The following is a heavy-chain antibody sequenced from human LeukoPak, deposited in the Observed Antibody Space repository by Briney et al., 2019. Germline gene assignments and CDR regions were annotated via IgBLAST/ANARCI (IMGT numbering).Heavy chain of an antibody. CDR1: GYSFTTYW. J-gene: IGHJ4*02. CDR2: IYPGDSDT. Sequence: GESLKISCKGSGYSFTTYWIGWVRQMPGRGLEWMGIIYPGDSDTRYSPSFQGQVTISADKSISTAYLQWSSLKASDTAMYYCARQFRDSSGYYSYYFDYRGQRTLVTVSS. CDR3: ARQFRDSSGYYSYYFDY. V-gene: IGHV5-51*01. D-gene: IGHD3-22*01.